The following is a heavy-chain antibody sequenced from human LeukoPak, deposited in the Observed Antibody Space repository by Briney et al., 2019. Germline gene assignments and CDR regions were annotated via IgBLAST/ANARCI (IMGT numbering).Heavy chain of an antibody. CDR1: GFTFSNAW. V-gene: IGHV3-15*01. D-gene: IGHD1-20*01. Sequence: GGSLRLSCAASGFTFSNAWMSWVRQAPGKGLEWVGRSKSKTDGGTTDYAAPVKGRFTISRDDSKNTLYLQMNSLKTEDTAVYYCTTDNYTWKGLYYFDYWGQGTLVTVSS. CDR3: TTDNYTWKGLYYFDY. CDR2: SKSKTDGGTT. J-gene: IGHJ4*02.